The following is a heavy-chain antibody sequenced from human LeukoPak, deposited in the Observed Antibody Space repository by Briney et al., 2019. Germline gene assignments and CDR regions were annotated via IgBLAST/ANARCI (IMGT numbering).Heavy chain of an antibody. CDR3: AKDLFTQGSVFYPFDC. D-gene: IGHD3-3*01. CDR1: KFTFSSYA. CDR2: ISNSGST. V-gene: IGHV3-23*01. Sequence: GGSLRLSCAASKFTFSSYAMSWVRQAPGKGLEWVSSISNSGSTYYADSVEGRFTISRDNSKNTLYLQMDSLRAEDTAVYYCAKDLFTQGSVFYPFDCWGQGTLVTVSS. J-gene: IGHJ4*02.